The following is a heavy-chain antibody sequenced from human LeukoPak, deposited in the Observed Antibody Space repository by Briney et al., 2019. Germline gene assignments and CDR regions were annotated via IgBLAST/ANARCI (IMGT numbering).Heavy chain of an antibody. V-gene: IGHV4-59*01. D-gene: IGHD2-2*01. CDR1: GGSISSYY. CDR3: ARDGPYCSSTSCQYYFDY. J-gene: IGHJ4*02. Sequence: PSETLSLTCTVSGGSISSYYWSWIRQPPGKGLERIGYIYYSGSTNYNPSLKGRVTISVDTSKNQFSLKLSSVTAADTAVYYCARDGPYCSSTSCQYYFDYWGQGTLVTVSS. CDR2: IYYSGST.